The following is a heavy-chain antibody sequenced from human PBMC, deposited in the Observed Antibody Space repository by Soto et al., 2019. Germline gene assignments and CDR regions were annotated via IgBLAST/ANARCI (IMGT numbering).Heavy chain of an antibody. CDR3: AREQGIVVVVAATGDYYYGMDV. D-gene: IGHD2-15*01. Sequence: QVQLVESGGGVVQPGRSLRLSCAASGFTFSSYAMHWVRQAPGKGLEWVAVISYDGSNKYYADSVKGRFTISRDNSKNTLYLQMNSLRAEDTAVYYCAREQGIVVVVAATGDYYYGMDVWGQGTTVTVSS. J-gene: IGHJ6*02. CDR2: ISYDGSNK. CDR1: GFTFSSYA. V-gene: IGHV3-30-3*01.